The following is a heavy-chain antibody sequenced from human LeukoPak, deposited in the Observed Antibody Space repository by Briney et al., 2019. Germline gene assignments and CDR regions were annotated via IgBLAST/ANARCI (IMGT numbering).Heavy chain of an antibody. CDR1: AFSFSDYN. V-gene: IGHV3-30*02. Sequence: QPGGSLRLSCAASAFSFSDYNMNWVRQAPGKGLEWVAFIRYNGNNQYYADSVKGRFTISRDNSKNTLYLQMNSLKGDDTAVYYCAKDSAFYYIDVWGKGTTVIISS. CDR3: AKDSAFYYIDV. J-gene: IGHJ6*03. CDR2: IRYNGNNQ. D-gene: IGHD3-10*01.